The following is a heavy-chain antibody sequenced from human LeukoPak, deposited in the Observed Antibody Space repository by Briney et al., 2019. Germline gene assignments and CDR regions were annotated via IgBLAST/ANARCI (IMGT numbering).Heavy chain of an antibody. CDR2: ITSSSNYI. Sequence: GGSLRLSCAASGFTFSSYNMNWVRQAPGKGLEWVSSITSSSNYIYYVDSVKGRLTISRDNDKNSLYLQMNSLRAEDTTVYYCARDCWDYGSGSYCGIDYWGQGTLVTVSS. J-gene: IGHJ4*02. V-gene: IGHV3-21*03. CDR3: ARDCWDYGSGSYCGIDY. CDR1: GFTFSSYN. D-gene: IGHD3-10*01.